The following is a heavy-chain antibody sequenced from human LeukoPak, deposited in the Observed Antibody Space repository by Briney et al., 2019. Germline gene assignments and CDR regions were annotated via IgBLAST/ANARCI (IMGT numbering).Heavy chain of an antibody. CDR3: ARRMGSGSSVWIDY. CDR2: IYLGDSGV. Sequence: PGESLKISCQASGNSFATYWIGWARQMPGKGLEWMGIIYLGDSGVMYSPSFQGQVTMSADKSITTAYLQWSSLKVSDTAMYYCARRMGSGSSVWIDYWGQGTLVTVSS. CDR1: GNSFATYW. V-gene: IGHV5-51*03. D-gene: IGHD3-10*01. J-gene: IGHJ4*02.